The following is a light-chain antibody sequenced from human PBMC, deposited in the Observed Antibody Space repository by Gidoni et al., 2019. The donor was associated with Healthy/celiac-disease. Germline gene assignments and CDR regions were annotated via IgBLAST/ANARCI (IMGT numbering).Light chain of an antibody. J-gene: IGKJ5*01. V-gene: IGKV1-39*01. CDR1: QSISSY. CDR2: AAS. Sequence: DIQMTQSPSSLSASVGDRVTITCRASQSISSYLNWYQQKPGKAPKLLIYAASSLQSGVPSRFSGSGSGTEFTLTISSLQPEDFATYYCQQSYSTPRVTFGQGTRLESK. CDR3: QQSYSTPRVT.